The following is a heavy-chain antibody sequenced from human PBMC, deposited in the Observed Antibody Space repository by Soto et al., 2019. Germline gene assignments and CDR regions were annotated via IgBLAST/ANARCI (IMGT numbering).Heavy chain of an antibody. CDR1: GGSIRTYY. J-gene: IGHJ4*02. V-gene: IGHV4-59*01. Sequence: SETLSLTCSVSGGSIRTYYWSWIRQPPGKGLEWIGYIYYRGRTNYISSLKSRVTISIDTSKNQFSLKLSSVTAADTAVYYCASSPYYDFSSHYNSFDYWGQGILVTVSS. CDR2: IYYRGRT. D-gene: IGHD3-3*01. CDR3: ASSPYYDFSSHYNSFDY.